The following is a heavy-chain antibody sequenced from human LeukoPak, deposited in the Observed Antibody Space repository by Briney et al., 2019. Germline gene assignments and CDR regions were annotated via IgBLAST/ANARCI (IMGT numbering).Heavy chain of an antibody. J-gene: IGHJ3*02. D-gene: IGHD1-26*01. CDR3: ARGGNAFDI. V-gene: IGHV4-59*12. Sequence: PSETLSLTCTVSGGSISGYFWSWFRQPPGKGLEWIGYVHSSGSTYYNPSLKSRVTISVDTSKNQFSLKLSSVTAADTAVYYCARGGNAFDIWGQGTMVTVSS. CDR2: VHSSGST. CDR1: GGSISGYF.